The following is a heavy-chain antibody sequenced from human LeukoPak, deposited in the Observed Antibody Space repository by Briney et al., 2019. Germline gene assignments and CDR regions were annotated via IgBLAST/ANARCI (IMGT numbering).Heavy chain of an antibody. CDR3: ATAPYYDILTGLDY. D-gene: IGHD3-9*01. CDR2: FDPEDGET. CDR1: GYTLTELS. Sequence: ASVKVSCKVSGYTLTELSMHWVRQAPGKGLEWMGGFDPEDGETIYAQKFQGRVTMTVDTSTDTAYMELSSLRSEDTAVYYCATAPYYDILTGLDYWGQGTLVTVSS. J-gene: IGHJ4*02. V-gene: IGHV1-24*01.